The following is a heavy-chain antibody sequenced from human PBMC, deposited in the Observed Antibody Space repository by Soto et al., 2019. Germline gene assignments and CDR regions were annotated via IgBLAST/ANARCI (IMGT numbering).Heavy chain of an antibody. J-gene: IGHJ5*02. CDR2: IYYSGST. D-gene: IGHD6-6*01. CDR3: ARWRVYNWFDP. Sequence: PSETLCLTCTVSGGSISSGGYYWSWIRQHPGKGLEWIGYIYYSGSTYYNPSLKSRVTISVDTSKNQFSLKLSSVTAADTAVYYCARWRVYNWFDPWGRGTLVTVSS. V-gene: IGHV4-31*03. CDR1: GGSISSGGYY.